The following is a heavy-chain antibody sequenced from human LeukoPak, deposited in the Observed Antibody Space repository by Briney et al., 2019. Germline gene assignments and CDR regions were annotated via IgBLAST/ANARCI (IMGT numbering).Heavy chain of an antibody. CDR1: GFTFSSYA. V-gene: IGHV3-23*01. CDR3: ARLGIITAAGSNDY. Sequence: GGSLRLSCAASGFTFSSYAMSWVRQAPGKGLEWVSLISGSGDDTKYADSVMGRFTISRDNSKNTLYLQMNSLRAEDTAVYYCARLGIITAAGSNDYWGQGTLVTVSS. D-gene: IGHD6-13*01. J-gene: IGHJ4*02. CDR2: ISGSGDDT.